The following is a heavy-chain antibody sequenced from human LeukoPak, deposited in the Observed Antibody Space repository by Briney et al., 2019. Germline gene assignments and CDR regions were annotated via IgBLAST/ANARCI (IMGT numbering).Heavy chain of an antibody. Sequence: PSETLSLTCTVSGGSISSSSYYSGWIRQPPGKGLEWIGSIYYSGSTYYNPSLKSRGTISVDTSKNQFSLKLSSVTAADTAVYYCARGRWELGGFDPWGQGTLVTVSS. J-gene: IGHJ5*02. CDR2: IYYSGST. CDR3: ARGRWELGGFDP. D-gene: IGHD3-10*01. V-gene: IGHV4-39*01. CDR1: GGSISSSSYY.